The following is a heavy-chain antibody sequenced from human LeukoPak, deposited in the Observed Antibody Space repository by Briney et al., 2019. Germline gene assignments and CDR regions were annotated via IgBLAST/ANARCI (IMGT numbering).Heavy chain of an antibody. V-gene: IGHV3-33*06. Sequence: GGSLRLSCAASGFTFSDYTIHWVRQAPGKGLEWVAVIWHDGSNKYYADSVKGRFTISRDNSKNTLYLQMNSLRAEDTAVYYCAKEDSGPIDYWGQGTLVTVSS. CDR1: GFTFSDYT. CDR2: IWHDGSNK. CDR3: AKEDSGPIDY. J-gene: IGHJ4*02. D-gene: IGHD5-12*01.